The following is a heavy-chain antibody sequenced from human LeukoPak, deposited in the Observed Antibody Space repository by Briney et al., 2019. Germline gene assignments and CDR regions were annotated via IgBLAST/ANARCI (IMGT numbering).Heavy chain of an antibody. D-gene: IGHD3-22*01. Sequence: GESLKISCKGSGYSFTSYWIGWVRQMPGKGLEWMGIIYPGDSDTRYGPSFQGQVTISADKSISTDYLQWSSLKASDTAMYYCARGTYYYDSVNWFDPWGQGTLVTVSS. CDR1: GYSFTSYW. V-gene: IGHV5-51*01. CDR2: IYPGDSDT. CDR3: ARGTYYYDSVNWFDP. J-gene: IGHJ5*02.